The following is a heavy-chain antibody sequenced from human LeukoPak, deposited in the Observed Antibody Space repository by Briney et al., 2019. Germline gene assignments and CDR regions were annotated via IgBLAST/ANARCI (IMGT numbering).Heavy chain of an antibody. CDR3: VRGSYGAYDY. J-gene: IGHJ4*02. D-gene: IGHD4-17*01. V-gene: IGHV3-7*01. CDR1: GFTFGSYW. CDR2: IKQDGSEK. Sequence: GGSLRLSCAASGFTFGSYWMNWVRQAPGRGLEWVANIKQDGSEKYYVDSVKGRFTISRDNAKNSLYLQMNSLRAEDTAVYYCVRGSYGAYDYWGQGSLVTVSS.